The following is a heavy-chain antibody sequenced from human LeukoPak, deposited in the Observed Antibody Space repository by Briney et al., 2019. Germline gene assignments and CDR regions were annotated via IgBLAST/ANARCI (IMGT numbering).Heavy chain of an antibody. CDR1: GFTFSSSA. D-gene: IGHD6-19*01. CDR3: AKDQGWSFDY. J-gene: IGHJ4*02. CDR2: ISNNGGYT. V-gene: IGHV3-23*01. Sequence: GGFLRLSCAASGFTFSSSAMSWVRQAPGKGLEWVSAISNNGGYTYYADSVQGRFTISRDNSKSTLCLQMNSLRAEDTAVYYCAKDQGWSFDYWGQGTLVTVSS.